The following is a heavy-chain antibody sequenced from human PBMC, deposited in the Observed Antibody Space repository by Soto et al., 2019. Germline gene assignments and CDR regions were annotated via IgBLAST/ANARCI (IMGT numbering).Heavy chain of an antibody. J-gene: IGHJ6*02. CDR1: GYTFTGYY. CDR3: ARGTHDYGCNLADYYYYGMDV. V-gene: IGHV1-2*04. CDR2: INPNSGGT. Sequence: ASVKVSCKASGYTFTGYYMHWVRQAPGQGLEWMGWINPNSGGTNYAQKFQGWVTMTRDTSISTAYMELSRPRSDDTAVYYCARGTHDYGCNLADYYYYGMDVWGQGTTVTVSS. D-gene: IGHD4-17*01.